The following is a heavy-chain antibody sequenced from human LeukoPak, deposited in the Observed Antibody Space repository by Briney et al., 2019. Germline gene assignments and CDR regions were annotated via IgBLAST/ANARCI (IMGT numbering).Heavy chain of an antibody. J-gene: IGHJ4*02. CDR2: IYHSGST. D-gene: IGHD3-10*01. Sequence: KPSETLSLTCNVSGGSISSSSYYWGWIRQPPGKGLEWIGSIYHSGSTYYNPSLKSRVTISVDTSKNQFSLKLSSVTAADTAVYYCASHYYGSGSYYVDQNFDYWGQGTLVTVSS. CDR3: ASHYYGSGSYYVDQNFDY. V-gene: IGHV4-39*07. CDR1: GGSISSSSYY.